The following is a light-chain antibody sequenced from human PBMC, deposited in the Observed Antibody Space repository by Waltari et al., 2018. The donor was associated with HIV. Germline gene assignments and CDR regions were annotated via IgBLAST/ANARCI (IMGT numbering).Light chain of an antibody. J-gene: IGLJ3*02. CDR2: DNN. Sequence: QSVLTQPPSVSAAPGQKVTISCSGSYDYVSWYQHVPGAAPKPLIYDNNKRPSGIPDRFSGSKSGTSATLGITGLQTGDEADYYCGTWDPRLSAGVFGGGTKLTVL. CDR1: YDY. CDR3: GTWDPRLSAGV. V-gene: IGLV1-51*01.